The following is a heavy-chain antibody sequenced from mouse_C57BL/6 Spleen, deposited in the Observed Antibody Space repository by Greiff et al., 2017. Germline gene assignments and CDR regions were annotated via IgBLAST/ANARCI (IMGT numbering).Heavy chain of an antibody. CDR2: IYPSDSET. CDR1: GYTFTSYW. J-gene: IGHJ3*01. CDR3: DRGDSDAAFAY. V-gene: IGHV1-61*01. D-gene: IGHD2-14*01. Sequence: VQLQQPGAELVRPGSSVKLSCKASGYTFTSYWMDWVKQRPGQGLEWIGNIYPSDSETHYNQKFKDKATLTVDKSSSTAYMQLSSLTSEDSAVYYCDRGDSDAAFAYWGQGTMVTVAA.